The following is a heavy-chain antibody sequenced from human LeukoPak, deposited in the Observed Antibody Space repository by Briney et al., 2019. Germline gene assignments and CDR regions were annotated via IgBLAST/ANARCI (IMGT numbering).Heavy chain of an antibody. Sequence: PGGSLRLSCTASGFTLSSYRMSWVRQAPGKGLEWVANIKQDGSEKYYVDSVKGRFTISRDNAKNSLYLQMNSLRAEDTAVYYCARAALDWFGELLYSDYWGQGTLVTVSS. CDR2: IKQDGSEK. D-gene: IGHD3-10*01. V-gene: IGHV3-7*01. J-gene: IGHJ4*02. CDR3: ARAALDWFGELLYSDY. CDR1: GFTLSSYR.